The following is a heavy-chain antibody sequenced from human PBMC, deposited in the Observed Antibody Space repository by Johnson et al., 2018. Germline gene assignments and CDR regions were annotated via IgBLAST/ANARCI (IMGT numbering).Heavy chain of an antibody. J-gene: IGHJ6*03. CDR1: GFTFSNYG. Sequence: QVQLVESGGGVVQPGRSLRLSCLASGFTFSNYGIHWVRQAPGKGLEWVAVISYDGSDEYYAESVKGRFTISRDNSKNTVYLQMNSLRAEDTAVYYCARDPFSSGEQYYMDVWGKGTTVTVSS. D-gene: IGHD6-25*01. V-gene: IGHV3-30*03. CDR3: ARDPFSSGEQYYMDV. CDR2: ISYDGSDE.